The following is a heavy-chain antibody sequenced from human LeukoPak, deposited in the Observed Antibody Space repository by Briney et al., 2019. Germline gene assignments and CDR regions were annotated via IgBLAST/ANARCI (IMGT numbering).Heavy chain of an antibody. CDR1: EFTFNQHS. CDR3: ARASSLIGGFDS. J-gene: IGHJ4*02. V-gene: IGHV3-11*01. D-gene: IGHD2-8*01. Sequence: GGSLRLSRAASEFTFNQHSMSWIRQAPGKGLEWLSYISRNGGAVHYADSVEGRFTISRDNAKNSLNLQMNGLRTDDTAVYFCARASSLIGGFDSWGRGTLVTVSS. CDR2: ISRNGGAV.